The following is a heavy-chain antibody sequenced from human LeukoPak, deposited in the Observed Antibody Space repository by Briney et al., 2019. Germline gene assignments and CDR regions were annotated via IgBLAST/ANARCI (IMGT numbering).Heavy chain of an antibody. CDR3: ARGGYTTSYFWVY. J-gene: IGHJ4*02. CDR2: IKQDGSEK. V-gene: IGHV3-7*01. Sequence: PGGSLRLSCAASGFMFSSYWMSWVRQAPEKGLEWVANIKQDGSEKYYVDSVKGRFTVSRDNAKNSLYLQMNSLRAEDTAVYYCARGGYTTSYFWVYWGQGTRVTVSS. CDR1: GFMFSSYW. D-gene: IGHD6-13*01.